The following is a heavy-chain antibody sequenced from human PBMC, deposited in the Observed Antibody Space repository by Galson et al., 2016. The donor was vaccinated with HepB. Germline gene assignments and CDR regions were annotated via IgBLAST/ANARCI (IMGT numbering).Heavy chain of an antibody. CDR1: GDSVSSNSAA. D-gene: IGHD3-10*01. CDR3: ARGLWFGELPLDY. J-gene: IGHJ4*02. Sequence: CAISGDSVSSNSAAWNWFRQSPSRGLEWLGRTYYRSRWYNDYAISVKGRITVNPDTSKNQFSLQLNSVTPEDTAVYYCARGLWFGELPLDYWGQGILVTVS. CDR2: TYYRSRWYN. V-gene: IGHV6-1*01.